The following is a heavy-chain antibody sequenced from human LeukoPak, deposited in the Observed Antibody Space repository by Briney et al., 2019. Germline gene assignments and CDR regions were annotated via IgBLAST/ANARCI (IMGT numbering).Heavy chain of an antibody. D-gene: IGHD1-26*01. Sequence: ASVKVSCKASGYTFTSYYMRWVRQAPGQGLEWMGIINPSGGSTSYAQKFQGRVTMTRDMSTSTVYMELSSLRSEDTAVYYCARAYSFSGRRFDAFDIWGQGTMVTVSS. J-gene: IGHJ3*02. CDR1: GYTFTSYY. V-gene: IGHV1-46*01. CDR2: INPSGGST. CDR3: ARAYSFSGRRFDAFDI.